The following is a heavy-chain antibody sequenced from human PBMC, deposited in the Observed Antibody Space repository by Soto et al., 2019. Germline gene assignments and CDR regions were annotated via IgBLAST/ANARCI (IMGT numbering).Heavy chain of an antibody. Sequence: SETLSLTCRVSGSSITNSFYWGWIRQSPEEGLECIGSISHTGRTSYNPSLKSRVSISVDTSKNQFSLTLTSVTAADTAVYYCARDPANLALAVAYFDSWGQGTLVTV. D-gene: IGHD2-15*01. V-gene: IGHV4-38-2*02. CDR1: GSSITNSFY. CDR2: ISHTGRT. CDR3: ARDPANLALAVAYFDS. J-gene: IGHJ4*02.